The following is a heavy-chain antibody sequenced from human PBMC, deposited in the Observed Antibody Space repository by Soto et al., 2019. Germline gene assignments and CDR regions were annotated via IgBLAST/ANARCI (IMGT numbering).Heavy chain of an antibody. V-gene: IGHV3-21*01. D-gene: IGHD2-15*01. J-gene: IGHJ3*02. CDR2: ISSSSSYI. Sequence: EVQLVESGGGLVKPGGSLRLSCAASGFTFSSYSMNWVRQAPGKGLEWVSAISSSSSYIYYADSVKGRFTISRDNAKNSLYLQMNSLRAEDTAVYYCARGSGVCSGGSCYLGAFDIWGQGTMVTVSS. CDR3: ARGSGVCSGGSCYLGAFDI. CDR1: GFTFSSYS.